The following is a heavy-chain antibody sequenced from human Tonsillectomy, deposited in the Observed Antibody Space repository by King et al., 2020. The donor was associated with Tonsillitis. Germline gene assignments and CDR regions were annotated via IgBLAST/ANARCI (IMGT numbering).Heavy chain of an antibody. J-gene: IGHJ6*03. CDR3: VRVAGSYINYMGV. D-gene: IGHD1-26*01. CDR2: INQDGSEK. Sequence: VQLVESGGGLVQPGGSLRLSCEGSGFTFRSYWMSWVRQAPGKGLEWVGNINQDGSEKYYVGSVKGRFTISRENAKDPLYLQMNSLRAEDTAVYYCVRVAGSYINYMGVWGKGTTVTVSS. V-gene: IGHV3-7*03. CDR1: GFTFRSYW.